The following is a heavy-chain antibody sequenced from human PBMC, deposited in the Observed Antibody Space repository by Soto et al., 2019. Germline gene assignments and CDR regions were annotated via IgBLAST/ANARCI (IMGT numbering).Heavy chain of an antibody. Sequence: SETLSLTCAVSGGSIASPNWWSWVRQSPGKGLEWIGEIYHSGSTNYNPSLKSRLTISVDKSRNQFYLRLDSVTAADTAVYYCASLSGTTFAFDYWGRGTLVTVSS. J-gene: IGHJ4*02. CDR3: ASLSGTTFAFDY. D-gene: IGHD1-1*01. CDR2: IYHSGST. V-gene: IGHV4-4*02. CDR1: GGSIASPNW.